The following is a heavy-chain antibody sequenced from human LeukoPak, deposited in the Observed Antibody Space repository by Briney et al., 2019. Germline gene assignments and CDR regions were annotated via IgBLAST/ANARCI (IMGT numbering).Heavy chain of an antibody. J-gene: IGHJ4*02. CDR2: ISGSNGHT. D-gene: IGHD4-17*01. CDR3: ARVGYGVDHLDY. CDR1: GYTFTNYD. Sequence: GASVKASCKASGYTFTNYDITWVRQAPGQGPEWMGWISGSNGHTNYVQKLQGRVTMTTDTSTSTAYMDLRGLRSDDTAVYYCARVGYGVDHLDYWGQGTLVTVSS. V-gene: IGHV1-18*01.